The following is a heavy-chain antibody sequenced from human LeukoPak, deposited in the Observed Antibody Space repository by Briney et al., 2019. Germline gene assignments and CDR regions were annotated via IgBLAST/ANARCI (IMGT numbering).Heavy chain of an antibody. J-gene: IGHJ5*02. Sequence: GGSLSLSCAASGFTFSSYVMSSVRQAPGKGLEWVSTISTSGGGTYYAGSVKGRFTISRDNSKSTLYLQMNSLRAEDTAVYYCAKARSGWAWFDPWGQGTLVTVSS. V-gene: IGHV3-23*01. CDR2: ISTSGGGT. CDR1: GFTFSSYV. D-gene: IGHD6-19*01. CDR3: AKARSGWAWFDP.